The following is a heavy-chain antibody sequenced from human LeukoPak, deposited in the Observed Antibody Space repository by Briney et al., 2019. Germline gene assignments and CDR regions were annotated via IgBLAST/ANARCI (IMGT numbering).Heavy chain of an antibody. D-gene: IGHD1-26*01. V-gene: IGHV3-30-3*01. CDR3: ARDFSVGALIFSFGY. J-gene: IGHJ4*02. Sequence: GGSLRLSCAASGFTFGSYAMHWVRQAPGKGLEWVAVISYDGSNKYYADSVKGRLTISRDNSKNTLYLQMNSLRAEDTAVYYCARDFSVGALIFSFGYWGQGTLVTVSS. CDR2: ISYDGSNK. CDR1: GFTFGSYA.